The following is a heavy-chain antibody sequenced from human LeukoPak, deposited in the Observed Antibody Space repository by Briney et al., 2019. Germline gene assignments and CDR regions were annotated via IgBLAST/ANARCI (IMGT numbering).Heavy chain of an antibody. Sequence: PGGSLRLSCAASGFTFSSYAMNWVRQAPGKGLEWVSTIGGSGGSTYYADSVKGRFTISRDNSKNTLYLQMNSLRAEDTAVYYCAKSGKDSSGWGAFNYWGQGTLVTVSS. CDR3: AKSGKDSSGWGAFNY. D-gene: IGHD6-19*01. V-gene: IGHV3-23*01. J-gene: IGHJ4*02. CDR1: GFTFSSYA. CDR2: IGGSGGST.